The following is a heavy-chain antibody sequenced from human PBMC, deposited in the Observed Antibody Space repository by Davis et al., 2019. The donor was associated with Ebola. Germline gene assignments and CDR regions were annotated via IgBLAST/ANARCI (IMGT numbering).Heavy chain of an antibody. CDR3: AKDKRNSWYGVIDI. CDR1: GFTLSDYY. D-gene: IGHD6-13*01. Sequence: GGSLRLSCAASGFTLSDYYMSWIRQAPGKGLELVSSIRSRGTTIYYSDPAKGRFTVSSDNAKDSLYLQMNSLRAEDTAVYYCAKDKRNSWYGVIDIWGQGTTVTVSS. CDR2: IRSRGTTI. V-gene: IGHV3-11*01. J-gene: IGHJ6*02.